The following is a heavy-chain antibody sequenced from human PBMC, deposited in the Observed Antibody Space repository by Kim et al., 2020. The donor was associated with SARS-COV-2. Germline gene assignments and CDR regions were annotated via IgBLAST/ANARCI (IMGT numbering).Heavy chain of an antibody. CDR3: GRTGY. D-gene: IGHD1-1*01. J-gene: IGHJ4*02. CDR2: DGRRT. V-gene: IGHV3-7*03. Sequence: DGRRTYYVDSIKGRFTISRDNAKNSLYLQLNRLGVEDTAVYYCGRTGYRGQGTVVTVSS.